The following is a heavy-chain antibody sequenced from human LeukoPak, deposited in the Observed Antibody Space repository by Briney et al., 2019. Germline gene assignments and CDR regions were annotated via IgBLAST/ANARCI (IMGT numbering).Heavy chain of an antibody. CDR3: ARDTITMARGVNFY. V-gene: IGHV3-7*03. Sequence: PGGSLRLSCAASGFTFSSYWMSWVRQAPGKGLEWVAHIKQDGREKYYVDSVKGRFTISRDNAKNSLYLQMNSLRAEDTAVYYCARDTITMARGVNFYWGQGTLVTVSS. CDR1: GFTFSSYW. D-gene: IGHD3-10*01. J-gene: IGHJ4*02. CDR2: IKQDGREK.